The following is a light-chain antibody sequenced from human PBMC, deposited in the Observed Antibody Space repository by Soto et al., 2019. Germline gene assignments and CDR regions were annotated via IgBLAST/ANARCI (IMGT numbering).Light chain of an antibody. V-gene: IGKV2-28*01. J-gene: IGKJ1*01. CDR2: LGS. CDR1: QSLLHSTGYNY. CDR3: MQALQTPPT. Sequence: DIVMTQSPLSLPVTPGEPASISCRSSQSLLHSTGYNYLDWYLQKPGQSPQLLIYLGSNRASGVPDRFSGGGSGTDFTLKISRVEAEDVGVYYCMQALQTPPTFGQGTKVDIK.